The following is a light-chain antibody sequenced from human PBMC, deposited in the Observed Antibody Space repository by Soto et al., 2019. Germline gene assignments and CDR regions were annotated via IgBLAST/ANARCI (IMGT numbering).Light chain of an antibody. CDR2: EVS. V-gene: IGLV2-14*01. CDR1: SSDVGGYNY. J-gene: IGLJ1*01. CDR3: SSYTSSSIYV. Sequence: QSALTQPASVSGSPGQSITISCTGTSSDVGGYNYVSWYQQHPGKAPKLMIYEVSNRPSGVTNRFSGSKSGNTASPTISGLQAEDEADYYCSSYTSSSIYVFGTGTKVTV.